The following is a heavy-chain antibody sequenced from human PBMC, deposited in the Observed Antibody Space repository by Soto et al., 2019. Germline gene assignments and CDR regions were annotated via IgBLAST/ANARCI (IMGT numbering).Heavy chain of an antibody. V-gene: IGHV3-9*01. D-gene: IGHD6-19*01. CDR1: GFTFDAYA. CDR3: AKNHVADTDCYFDH. Sequence: EVQLVESGGGLVQPGRSLRLSCAASGFTFDAYAMHWVRQAPGKGLEWVAGIGWNSGSVGYADSVKGRFTISRDNAKNSLYLQMNSLRAEDTALYFCAKNHVADTDCYFDHWGQGTLVTVSS. J-gene: IGHJ4*02. CDR2: IGWNSGSV.